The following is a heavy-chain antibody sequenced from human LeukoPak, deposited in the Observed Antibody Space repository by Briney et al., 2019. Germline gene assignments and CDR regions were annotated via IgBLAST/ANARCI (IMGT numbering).Heavy chain of an antibody. CDR3: ARDKKSGESSEIDY. J-gene: IGHJ4*02. CDR1: GFTFSNYW. Sequence: GGSLRLSCAASGFTFSNYWVHWVRQAPGKGLVWVSRINRDGSTTNYADSVKGRFTVSRDNAKNTLNLQMNSLRAEDTAVYYCARDKKSGESSEIDYWGQGTLVTVSS. CDR2: INRDGSTT. D-gene: IGHD3-10*01. V-gene: IGHV3-74*01.